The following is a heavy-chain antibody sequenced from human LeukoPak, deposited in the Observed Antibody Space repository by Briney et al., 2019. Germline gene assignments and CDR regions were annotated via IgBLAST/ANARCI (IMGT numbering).Heavy chain of an antibody. D-gene: IGHD2-15*01. Sequence: SETLSLTCTVSGGSIISSDYHWGWVRQPPGKGLEWIGTISYSGNTDYNPSLRSRVTISVDTSNNQSSLRLGSVTAADTAVYHCARHCCSGPAKRVFDIWGQGTMVTVSS. CDR2: ISYSGNT. V-gene: IGHV4-39*01. J-gene: IGHJ3*02. CDR3: ARHCCSGPAKRVFDI. CDR1: GGSIISSDYH.